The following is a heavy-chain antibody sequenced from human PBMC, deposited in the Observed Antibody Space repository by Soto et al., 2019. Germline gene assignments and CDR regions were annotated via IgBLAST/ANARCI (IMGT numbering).Heavy chain of an antibody. V-gene: IGHV4-39*01. CDR1: GGSISSSSYY. D-gene: IGHD6-13*01. J-gene: IGHJ5*02. CDR2: IYYSGST. CDR3: AREDSSSWLSWFDP. Sequence: QLQLQESGPGLVKPSETLSLTCTVSGGSISSSSYYWGWIRQPPGKGLEWNGSIYYSGSTYYNPSSMSPGAFAVATSKNQFALGLSSVPAADTAVDYGAREDSSSWLSWFDPGGEGTLDTVSS.